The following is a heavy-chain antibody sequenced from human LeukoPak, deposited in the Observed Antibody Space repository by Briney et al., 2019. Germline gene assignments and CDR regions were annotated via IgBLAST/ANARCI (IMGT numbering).Heavy chain of an antibody. CDR2: IWYDGSNK. J-gene: IGHJ6*02. D-gene: IGHD3-10*01. CDR1: GFTFSSYG. V-gene: IGHV3-33*01. CDR3: ARGAGCGELYLPYYYYYGMDV. Sequence: GGSLRLSCAASGFTFSSYGMHWVRQAPGKGLEWVAVIWYDGSNKYYADSVKGRFTISRDNSKNTLYLQMNSLRAEDTAVYYCARGAGCGELYLPYYYYYGMDVWGQGTTVTVSS.